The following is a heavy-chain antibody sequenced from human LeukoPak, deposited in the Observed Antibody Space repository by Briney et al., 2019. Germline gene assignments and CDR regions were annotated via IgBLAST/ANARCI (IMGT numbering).Heavy chain of an antibody. CDR3: ATIPLYGDQNAYYFDY. J-gene: IGHJ4*02. CDR2: IYYSGST. D-gene: IGHD4-17*01. CDR1: GGSISSGGYY. V-gene: IGHV4-31*03. Sequence: SETLSLTCTVSGGSISSGGYYWNWIRQHPGKGLAWIGYIYYSGSTYYNPSLKSRVTISVDTSKNQFSLKLSSVTAADTAVYYCATIPLYGDQNAYYFDYWGQGTLVTVSS.